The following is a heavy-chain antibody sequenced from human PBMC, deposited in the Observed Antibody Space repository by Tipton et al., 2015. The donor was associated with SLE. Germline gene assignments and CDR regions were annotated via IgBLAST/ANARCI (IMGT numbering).Heavy chain of an antibody. J-gene: IGHJ6*03. D-gene: IGHD1-26*01. CDR3: ARDQTGATDYYYYYYMDV. V-gene: IGHV4-4*08. CDR2: TYTSGST. CDR1: VVSISSYH. Sequence: TLSLTCTVSVVSISSYHWSWLPQPPGQGLECIGYTYTSGSTNYNPSLKSRVTISVDTSKNQFSLKLSTVTAADTAVYYCARDQTGATDYYYYYYMDVCGKGTTVTVSS.